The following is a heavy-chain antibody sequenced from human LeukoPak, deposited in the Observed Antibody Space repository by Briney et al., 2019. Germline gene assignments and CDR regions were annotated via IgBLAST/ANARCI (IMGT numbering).Heavy chain of an antibody. J-gene: IGHJ4*02. V-gene: IGHV3-48*01. CDR1: GFTFSSYS. Sequence: GGSLRLSCAASGFTFSSYSMNWVRQAPGKGLEWVSHITASGTAMFYADSVKGRFTISRDNAKNSLYLQMNSLRAEDTAVYYCTRESLRSFDYWGQGTLVTVSS. CDR3: TRESLRSFDY. CDR2: ITASGTAM.